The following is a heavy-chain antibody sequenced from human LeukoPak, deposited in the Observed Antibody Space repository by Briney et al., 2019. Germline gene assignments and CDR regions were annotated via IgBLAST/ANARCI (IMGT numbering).Heavy chain of an antibody. V-gene: IGHV3-11*01. CDR1: GFTFSNAW. CDR3: ARDARVTMVRGGYMDV. D-gene: IGHD3-10*01. CDR2: ISSSGSTI. Sequence: GGSLRLSCAASGFTFSNAWMSWIRQAPGKGLEWVSYISSSGSTIYYADSVKGRFTISRDNAKNSLYLQMNSLRAEDTAVYYCARDARVTMVRGGYMDVWGKGTTVTVSS. J-gene: IGHJ6*03.